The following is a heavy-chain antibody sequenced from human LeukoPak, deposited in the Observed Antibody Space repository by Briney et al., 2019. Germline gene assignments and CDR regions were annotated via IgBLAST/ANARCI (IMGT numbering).Heavy chain of an antibody. Sequence: KPSETLSLTCAVYGGSFSGYYWSWIRQPPGKGLEWIGEINHSGSTNYNPSLKSRVTISVDTSKNQFSLKLSSVTAADTAVYYCARHHVGWYGFDYWGQGTLVTVSS. V-gene: IGHV4-34*01. CDR3: ARHHVGWYGFDY. D-gene: IGHD6-19*01. J-gene: IGHJ4*02. CDR2: INHSGST. CDR1: GGSFSGYY.